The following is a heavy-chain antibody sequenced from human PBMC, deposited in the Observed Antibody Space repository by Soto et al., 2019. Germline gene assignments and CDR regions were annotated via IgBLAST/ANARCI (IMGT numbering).Heavy chain of an antibody. V-gene: IGHV3-33*01. CDR1: GFTFSSYG. CDR3: TLPRRITMVRGVIITVPWFDP. CDR2: TWYDGSNK. D-gene: IGHD3-10*01. J-gene: IGHJ5*02. Sequence: GGSLRLSCAASGFTFSSYGMHWVRQAPGKGLEWVAVTWYDGSNKYYADSVKGRFTISRDNSKNTLYLQMNSLRAEDTAVYYCTLPRRITMVRGVIITVPWFDPWGQGTLVTVSS.